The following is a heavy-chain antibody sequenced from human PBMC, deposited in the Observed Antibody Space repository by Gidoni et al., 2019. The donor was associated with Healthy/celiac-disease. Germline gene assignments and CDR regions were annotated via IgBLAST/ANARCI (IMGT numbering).Heavy chain of an antibody. V-gene: IGHV3-30-3*01. CDR1: GFTFSSYA. J-gene: IGHJ4*02. Sequence: QVLLVESGGGVVQPGRSLRLSCAASGFTFSSYAMHWVRQAPGKGLEWVAVISYDGSNKYYADSVKGRFTISRDNSKNTLYLQMNSLRAEDTAVYYCARDRHIVVVIAPGDYWGQGTLVTVSS. CDR3: ARDRHIVVVIAPGDY. D-gene: IGHD2-21*01. CDR2: ISYDGSNK.